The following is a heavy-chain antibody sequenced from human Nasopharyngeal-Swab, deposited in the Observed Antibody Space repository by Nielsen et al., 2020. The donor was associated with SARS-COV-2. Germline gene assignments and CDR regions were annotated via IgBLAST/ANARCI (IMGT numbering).Heavy chain of an antibody. Sequence: ASVKVSCKASGYTFTGYYMHWVRQAPGQGLEWMGRINPNSGGTNYAQKFQGRATMTRDTSISTAYMELSRLRSDDTAVYYCARLYPYDFWSGGGGPVDYYYYYGMDVWGQGTTVTVSS. V-gene: IGHV1-2*06. CDR2: INPNSGGT. CDR3: ARLYPYDFWSGGGGPVDYYYYYGMDV. CDR1: GYTFTGYY. D-gene: IGHD3-3*01. J-gene: IGHJ6*02.